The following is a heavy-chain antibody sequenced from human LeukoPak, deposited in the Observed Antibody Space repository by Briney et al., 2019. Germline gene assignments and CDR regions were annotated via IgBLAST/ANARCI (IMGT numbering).Heavy chain of an antibody. CDR2: INQDGSKK. V-gene: IGHV3-7*01. D-gene: IGHD2-2*01. CDR1: GFSFSDDW. J-gene: IGHJ4*02. CDR3: ARDHAYRADY. Sequence: GGSLRLSCAASGFSFSDDWMCWVRQTPGKGLQWVANINQDGSKKYYADSLKGRFTISRDNAKNSLYLQMSSLRAEDTAVYYCARDHAYRADYWGQGTLVAVSS.